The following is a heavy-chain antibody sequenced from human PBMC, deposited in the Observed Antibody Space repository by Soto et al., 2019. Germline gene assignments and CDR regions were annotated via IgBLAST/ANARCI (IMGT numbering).Heavy chain of an antibody. D-gene: IGHD6-19*01. CDR2: IWYDGSNK. Sequence: QVQLVECGGGVVQPGRSLRLSCAASGFTFSSHGMHWVRQAPGKGLEWVAVIWYDGSNKYYADSVKGRFTISRDDSKNMVYLQMNSLTAEETAVYYCVRDGWYSIPSPYWGQGTLVTVSS. CDR1: GFTFSSHG. V-gene: IGHV3-33*01. J-gene: IGHJ4*02. CDR3: VRDGWYSIPSPY.